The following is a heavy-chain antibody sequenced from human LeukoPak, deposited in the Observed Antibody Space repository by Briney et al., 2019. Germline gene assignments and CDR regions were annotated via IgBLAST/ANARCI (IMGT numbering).Heavy chain of an antibody. CDR2: IRVSAGST. CDR3: AKKRYQLLSHFDY. D-gene: IGHD2-2*01. CDR1: GFTFNSCA. Sequence: GGSLRLSCAASGFTFNSCAMSWVRQAPGKGLEWVSGIRVSAGSTYYADSVKGRFTISRDNSKNTLYLQMNSLRAEDTAVYYCAKKRYQLLSHFDYWGQGTLVTVSS. J-gene: IGHJ4*02. V-gene: IGHV3-23*01.